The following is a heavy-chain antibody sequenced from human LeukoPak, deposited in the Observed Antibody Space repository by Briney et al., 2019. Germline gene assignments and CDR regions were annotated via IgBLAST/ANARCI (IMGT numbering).Heavy chain of an antibody. CDR1: GGIFSSDG. D-gene: IGHD1-1*01. CDR3: ARERFTTRTYWYYYPMDV. J-gene: IGHJ6*02. V-gene: IGHV1-69*04. CDR2: FIPILGIA. Sequence: SVKVACKTAGGIFSSDGISWVRQAPGQGPEWMGRFIPILGIANYAQNFHARLTITADKSSSTASMALSSPTFDDTAVYYCARERFTTRTYWYYYPMDVWGQGTTVTV.